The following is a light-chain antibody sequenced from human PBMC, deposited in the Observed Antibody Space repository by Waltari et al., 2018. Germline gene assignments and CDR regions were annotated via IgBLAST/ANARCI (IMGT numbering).Light chain of an antibody. J-gene: IGLJ3*02. CDR2: DTS. CDR3: LLSYNDDRSV. V-gene: IGLV7-46*01. CDR1: TGPVTSGHY. Sequence: QAVVTQEPSLTVSPGGTVTLTCGSTTGPVTSGHYPYWFQQKPGQAPRTLIFDTSHRHSGTPARVSGSLLGGKAALTLSGAQPEDEAEYYCLLSYNDDRSVFGGGTKLTVL.